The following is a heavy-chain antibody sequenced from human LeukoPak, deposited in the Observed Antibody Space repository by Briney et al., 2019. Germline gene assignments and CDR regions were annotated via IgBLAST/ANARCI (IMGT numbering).Heavy chain of an antibody. Sequence: PSETLSLTCTVSGYSISSGYYWGWIRQPPGKGLEWIGSIYHSGSTYYNPSLKSRVTISVDTSKNQFSLKLSSVAAAGTVVYYGARELVGALDYWGQGTLVTVSS. V-gene: IGHV4-38-2*02. D-gene: IGHD1-26*01. J-gene: IGHJ4*02. CDR1: GYSISSGYY. CDR2: IYHSGST. CDR3: ARELVGALDY.